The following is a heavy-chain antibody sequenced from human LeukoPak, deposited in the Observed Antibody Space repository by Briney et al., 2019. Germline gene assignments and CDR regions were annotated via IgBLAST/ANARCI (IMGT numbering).Heavy chain of an antibody. Sequence: ASVKVPCKASGYTFTGYYMHWVRQAPGQGLEGMGWINPNSGGTNYAQKFQGRVTMTRDTSISTAYMELSRLRSDDTAVYYCARNSYASSGYYYYWGQGTLVTVSS. CDR3: ARNSYASSGYYYY. D-gene: IGHD3-22*01. J-gene: IGHJ4*02. V-gene: IGHV1-2*02. CDR1: GYTFTGYY. CDR2: INPNSGGT.